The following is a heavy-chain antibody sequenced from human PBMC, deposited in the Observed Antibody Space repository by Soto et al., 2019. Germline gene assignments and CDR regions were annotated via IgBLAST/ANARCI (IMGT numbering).Heavy chain of an antibody. V-gene: IGHV3-23*01. CDR3: AKDGGSSWPLRRPYFDY. CDR1: GFTFSSYA. CDR2: ISGSGGST. J-gene: IGHJ4*02. D-gene: IGHD6-13*01. Sequence: PGGSLRLSCAASGFTFSSYAMSWVRQAPGKGLEWVSAISGSGGSTYYADSVKGRFTISRDNSKNTLYLQMNSLRAEDTAVYYCAKDGGSSWPLRRPYFDYWGQGTLVTVSS.